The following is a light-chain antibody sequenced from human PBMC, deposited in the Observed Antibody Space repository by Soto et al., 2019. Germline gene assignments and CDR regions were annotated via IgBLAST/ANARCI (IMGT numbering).Light chain of an antibody. Sequence: EIVLTQSPGTLSLSPGERATLSCRASQSVSSTHLAWYHQKPGQAPRLLIYGASTRASGIPDRFSGSGSGTDFTLTISRLETEDFAVYYCHQYGGSPQTFGQGTKVDIK. CDR2: GAS. J-gene: IGKJ1*01. CDR3: HQYGGSPQT. V-gene: IGKV3-20*01. CDR1: QSVSSTH.